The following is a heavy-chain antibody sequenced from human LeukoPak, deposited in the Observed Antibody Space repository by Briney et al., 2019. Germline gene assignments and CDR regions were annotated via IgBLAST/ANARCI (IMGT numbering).Heavy chain of an antibody. CDR3: ARAVRGYSHGDWYYYGMDV. J-gene: IGHJ6*04. Sequence: ASVKVSCKASGYTFTSYGISWVRQAPGQGLEWMGWISAHNGNTNYAQKLQGRVTMTTDTSTSTAYMELRSLRSDDTAVYYCARAVRGYSHGDWYYYGMDVRGKGTTVTVSS. CDR1: GYTFTSYG. D-gene: IGHD5-18*01. V-gene: IGHV1-18*04. CDR2: ISAHNGNT.